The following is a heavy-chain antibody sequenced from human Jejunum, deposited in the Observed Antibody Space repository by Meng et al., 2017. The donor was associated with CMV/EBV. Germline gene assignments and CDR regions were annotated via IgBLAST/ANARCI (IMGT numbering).Heavy chain of an antibody. V-gene: IGHV4-34*01. CDR1: GGSFIGYY. CDR3: ARGNYDSSGYYLDY. Sequence: VQVQQWGAGLLKPSETLSLTCAVYGGSFIGYYWSWIRQPPGKGLEWIGEINHSRGTKYNPSLKSRVTISADTSKNQFSLKLTSVTAADTAVYYCARGNYDSSGYYLDYWGQGTLVTVSS. CDR2: INHSRGT. D-gene: IGHD3-22*01. J-gene: IGHJ4*02.